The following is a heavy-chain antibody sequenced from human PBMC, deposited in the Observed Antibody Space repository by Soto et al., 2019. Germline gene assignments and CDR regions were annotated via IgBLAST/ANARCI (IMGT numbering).Heavy chain of an antibody. Sequence: EVQLVESGGGLVQPGGSLRLSCATSGITFSDHDMDWVRQAPGKGLEWLGRCRSRADNYATDYAASVKGRFTFSRDDSKSSLSLQMRSQKTGDTAMYYCVLWVRGLINYWGQGTLVTVSS. CDR2: CRSRADNYAT. CDR3: VLWVRGLINY. CDR1: GITFSDHD. V-gene: IGHV3-72*01. J-gene: IGHJ4*02. D-gene: IGHD3-10*01.